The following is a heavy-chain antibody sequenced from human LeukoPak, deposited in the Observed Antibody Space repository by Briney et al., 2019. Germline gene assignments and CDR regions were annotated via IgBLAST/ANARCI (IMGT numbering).Heavy chain of an antibody. J-gene: IGHJ4*02. CDR1: GVSISSGGYY. D-gene: IGHD3-9*01. V-gene: IGHV4-31*03. CDR3: ARVVRGDILTGYYSFASYFDY. Sequence: TSETLSITCTVSGVSISSGGYYWSWIRQHPGKGLEWIGHIYYTGSTYYNPSLQSRMTMSVDTSKRQFSLKLTSLTAADTAPYYCARVVRGDILTGYYSFASYFDYWGQATLVTVSS. CDR2: IYYTGST.